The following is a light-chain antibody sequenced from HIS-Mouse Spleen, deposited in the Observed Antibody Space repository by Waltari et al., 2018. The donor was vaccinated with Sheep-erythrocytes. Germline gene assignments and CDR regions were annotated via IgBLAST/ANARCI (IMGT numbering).Light chain of an antibody. CDR2: EGS. CDR1: SSDVGRYNL. CDR3: CSYAGSSTPWV. V-gene: IGLV2-23*01. Sequence: QSALTQPASVSGSPGQSITISCTGTSSDVGRYNLVSWYQQHPGKAPKLLIYEGSKRPSGLSNRCSGTKSGNTASLTISGRQAEDEADYYCCSYAGSSTPWVFGGGTKLTVL. J-gene: IGLJ3*02.